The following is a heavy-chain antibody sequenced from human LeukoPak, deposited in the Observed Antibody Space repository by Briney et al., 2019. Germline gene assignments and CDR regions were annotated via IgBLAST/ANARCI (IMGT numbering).Heavy chain of an antibody. J-gene: IGHJ4*02. V-gene: IGHV4-39*01. D-gene: IGHD5-24*01. CDR1: GGSISSSDYY. Sequence: SETLSLTCTVSGGSISSSDYYWAWIRQPPGRSLEWIGSIYYSGNTHYNPSLMSRVTISVDTSKNQFSLKLSSVTAADTAVYYCSRQGLIVMAGEGDFDYWGQGTLVTVSS. CDR2: IYYSGNT. CDR3: SRQGLIVMAGEGDFDY.